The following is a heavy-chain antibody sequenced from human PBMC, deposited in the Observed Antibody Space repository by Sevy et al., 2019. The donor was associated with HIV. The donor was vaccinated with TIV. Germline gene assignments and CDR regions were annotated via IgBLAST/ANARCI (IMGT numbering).Heavy chain of an antibody. Sequence: SETLSLTCTVSGDSISNNDHYWAWIRQPPGKGLDWIGSIYYSGSTYYTPSLKSRVTISVDTSKNQFSLKLRSVTAADTAVYYCAREGPRIAQFDYWGQGTLVTVSS. D-gene: IGHD6-13*01. CDR3: AREGPRIAQFDY. J-gene: IGHJ4*02. CDR2: IYYSGST. CDR1: GDSISNNDHY. V-gene: IGHV4-39*02.